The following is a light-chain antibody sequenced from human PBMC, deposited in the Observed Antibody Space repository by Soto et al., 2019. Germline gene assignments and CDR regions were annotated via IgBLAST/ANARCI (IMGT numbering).Light chain of an antibody. Sequence: SYELTQPPSVSVAPGQTARITWGGNNIGSTIVHWYQQTPGQAPVVVVYDDRDRPSGIPERFSGSNSGNTSTLTISSVAAGDEADYYCQLWDSSSDHVVFGGGTKLTVL. CDR3: QLWDSSSDHVV. CDR2: DDR. J-gene: IGLJ2*01. V-gene: IGLV3-21*02. CDR1: NIGSTI.